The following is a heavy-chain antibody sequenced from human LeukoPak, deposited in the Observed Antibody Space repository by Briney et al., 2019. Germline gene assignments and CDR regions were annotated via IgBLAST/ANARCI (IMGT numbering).Heavy chain of an antibody. J-gene: IGHJ4*02. D-gene: IGHD6-6*01. CDR2: IYSGGST. V-gene: IGHV3-66*02. Sequence: GGSLRLSCAASGFTVSSNYMSWVRQAPGKGLEWVSVIYSGGSTYYADSVRGRFTISRDNSKNTLYPQMNSLRAEDTAVYYCAREYSSSSGFDYWGQGTLVTVSS. CDR1: GFTVSSNY. CDR3: AREYSSSSGFDY.